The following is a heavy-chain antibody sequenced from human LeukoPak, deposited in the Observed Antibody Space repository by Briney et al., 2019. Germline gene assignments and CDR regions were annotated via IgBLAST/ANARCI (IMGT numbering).Heavy chain of an antibody. V-gene: IGHV3-30*02. D-gene: IGHD5-18*01. J-gene: IGHJ4*02. CDR3: AKAYSYGYDY. CDR2: IWYDGSNK. CDR1: GFTFSSYW. Sequence: PGGSLRLSCAASGFTFSSYWMHWVRQAPGKGLEWVAFIWYDGSNKYYADSVKGRFTISRDNSKNTLSLQMSSLRPDDTAVYYCAKAYSYGYDYWGQGTLVTVSS.